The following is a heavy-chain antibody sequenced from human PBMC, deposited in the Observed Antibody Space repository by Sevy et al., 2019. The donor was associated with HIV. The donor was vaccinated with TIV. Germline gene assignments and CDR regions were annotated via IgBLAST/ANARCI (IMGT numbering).Heavy chain of an antibody. V-gene: IGHV3-33*01. J-gene: IGHJ4*02. CDR2: IWFEGDDE. Sequence: GGSLRLSCAAFGFTFSTHAMHWVRQAPGKGVEGVAGIWFEGDDETYAHSVRGRFTISVENSKNTLYLQMNSLRSEDTAVYYCATEYGNGFDYWGQGTRVTVSS. D-gene: IGHD2-8*01. CDR1: GFTFSTHA. CDR3: ATEYGNGFDY.